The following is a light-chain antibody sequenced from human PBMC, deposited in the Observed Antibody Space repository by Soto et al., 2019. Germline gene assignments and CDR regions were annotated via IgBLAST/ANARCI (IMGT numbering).Light chain of an antibody. CDR2: LTS. J-gene: IGKJ4*01. Sequence: EIVLTQSPATLSSFPGDRVTLSCRASQAVNTRLAWYQHKPGQAPRLLIYLTSNRAAGIPARFSGSGSGTDFTLTISSLQSEDFAVYYCQQYNNWLLTFGGGTMVDIK. CDR3: QQYNNWLLT. CDR1: QAVNTR. V-gene: IGKV3D-15*01.